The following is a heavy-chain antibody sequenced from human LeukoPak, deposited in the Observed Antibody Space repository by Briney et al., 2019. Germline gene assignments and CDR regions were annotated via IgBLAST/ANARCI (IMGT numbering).Heavy chain of an antibody. J-gene: IGHJ6*02. CDR3: ARGGFLEWLYGMDV. D-gene: IGHD3-3*01. CDR2: ICSGGST. Sequence: GGSLRLSCAASGFTVSSNYMSWVRQAPGEGLEWVSVICSGGSTYYAVSVKGRFTISRDNSKNTLYLQMNSLRAEDTAVYYCARGGFLEWLYGMDVWGQGTTVTVSS. CDR1: GFTVSSNY. V-gene: IGHV3-66*02.